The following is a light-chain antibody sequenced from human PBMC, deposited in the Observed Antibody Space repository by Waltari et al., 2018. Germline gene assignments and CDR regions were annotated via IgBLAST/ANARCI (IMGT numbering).Light chain of an antibody. J-gene: IGLJ3*02. Sequence: QLVLNQSPSASASLGASVKLTCTLSSGHSSNVIAWLQQQPEKGPRYLMKVNSDGSHSKGDGIPDRVAGSSSGTVRDLTSSSRQSEDEADSYCQTERHGTWVYGGGTRLTGL. V-gene: IGLV4-69*01. CDR1: SGHSSNV. CDR2: VNSDGSH. CDR3: QTERHGTWV.